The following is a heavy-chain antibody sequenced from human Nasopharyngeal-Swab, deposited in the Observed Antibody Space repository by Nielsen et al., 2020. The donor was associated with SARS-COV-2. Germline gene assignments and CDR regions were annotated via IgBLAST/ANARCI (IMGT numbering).Heavy chain of an antibody. D-gene: IGHD4-17*01. V-gene: IGHV1-2*02. CDR2: INPHSRGT. CDR1: GCTLTGYY. CDR3: ARDDYGDYGYFGH. J-gene: IGHJ4*02. Sequence: ASVKVSCKASGCTLTGYYMHWVRQAPGQGLEWMGWINPHSRGTKYAQKFQGRVTMTSDTSINTAYMELRRLRSDDTAVYYCARDDYGDYGYFGHWGQGTLVTVSS.